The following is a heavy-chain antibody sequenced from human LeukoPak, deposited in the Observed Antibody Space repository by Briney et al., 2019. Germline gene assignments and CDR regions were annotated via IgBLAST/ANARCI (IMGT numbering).Heavy chain of an antibody. V-gene: IGHV4-34*01. Sequence: PSETLSLTCAVYGGSFSGYYWSWIRQPPGKGLEWIGEINHSGSTNYDPSLKSRVTISLDSSKNQFSLKLSSVTAADTAVYYCARRDGYKSFDYWGQGTLVTVSS. D-gene: IGHD5-24*01. J-gene: IGHJ4*02. CDR2: INHSGST. CDR1: GGSFSGYY. CDR3: ARRDGYKSFDY.